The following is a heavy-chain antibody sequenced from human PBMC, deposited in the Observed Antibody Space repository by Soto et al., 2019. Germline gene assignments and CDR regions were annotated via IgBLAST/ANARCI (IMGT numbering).Heavy chain of an antibody. CDR2: IYYSGST. D-gene: IGHD3-16*02. J-gene: IGHJ1*01. V-gene: IGHV4-39*01. Sequence: QLQLQESGPGLVKPSETLSLTCTVSGGSISSSSYYWGWIRQPPGKGLEWIGSIYYSGSTYYNPSLKIRVTISVDTSKNQFSLKRSSVTAADTAVYYGASREDYDYVGGSYRQPLEYFQHWGQGTLVTVSS. CDR1: GGSISSSSYY. CDR3: ASREDYDYVGGSYRQPLEYFQH.